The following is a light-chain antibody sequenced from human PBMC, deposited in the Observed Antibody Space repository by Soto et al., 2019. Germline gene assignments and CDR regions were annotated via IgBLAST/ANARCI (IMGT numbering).Light chain of an antibody. CDR2: DAS. J-gene: IGKJ5*01. CDR3: QHYDHLPIT. Sequence: DIQMTQSPSSLSASVGDRVTITCQASQDISNYLNWYQQKPGKAPRLLLYDASSLETGVPSRFSGSGSGTDFTLTITSLQPEDVATYYCQHYDHLPITFGPGT. CDR1: QDISNY. V-gene: IGKV1-33*01.